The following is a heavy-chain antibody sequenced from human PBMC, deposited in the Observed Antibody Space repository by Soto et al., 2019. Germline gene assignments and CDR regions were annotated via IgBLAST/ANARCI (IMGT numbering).Heavy chain of an antibody. CDR3: ARRSNTRGYIDF. J-gene: IGHJ4*02. CDR2: IYYTGST. V-gene: IGHV4-59*01. CDR1: GVSITSSY. Sequence: SETLSLTCTISGVSITSSYWTWIRQPPGKGLEWIGYIYYTGSTDYNPSLKSRATMSVDRSKNQLSLKVSSVTATDTAVYYCARRSNTRGYIDFWGQGTLVTVSS. D-gene: IGHD5-18*01.